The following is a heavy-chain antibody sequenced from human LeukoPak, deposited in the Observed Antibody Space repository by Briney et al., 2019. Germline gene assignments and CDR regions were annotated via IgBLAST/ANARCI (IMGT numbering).Heavy chain of an antibody. J-gene: IGHJ4*02. V-gene: IGHV2-5*01. CDR2: IYWNDDK. CDR3: AHSYDFWSGPSFDY. D-gene: IGHD3-3*01. CDR1: GFSLSTSGVG. Sequence: VSGPTLVNPTQTLTLTCTFSGFSLSTSGVGVGWIRQPPGKALEWLALIYWNDDKRYSPSLKSRLTITKDTSKNQAVLTMTNMDPVDTATYYCAHSYDFWSGPSFDYWGQGTLVTVSS.